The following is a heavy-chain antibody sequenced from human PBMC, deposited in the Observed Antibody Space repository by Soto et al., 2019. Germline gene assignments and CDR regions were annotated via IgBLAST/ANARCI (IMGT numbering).Heavy chain of an antibody. J-gene: IGHJ6*02. Sequence: QVQLVQSGAEVKKPGSSVKVSCKASGGTFSSYAISWVRQAPGQGLAWMGGIIPIFGTANYAQKFQGRVTITADESTSPAYMELSSLRSEDTAVYYCARDLKRVYGSGGYHCYGMDVWGQGTTVIVS. V-gene: IGHV1-69*01. CDR3: ARDLKRVYGSGGYHCYGMDV. CDR1: GGTFSSYA. D-gene: IGHD3-10*01. CDR2: IIPIFGTA.